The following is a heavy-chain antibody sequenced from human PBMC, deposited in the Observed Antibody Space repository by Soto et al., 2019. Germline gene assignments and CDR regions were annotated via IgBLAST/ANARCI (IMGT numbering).Heavy chain of an antibody. J-gene: IGHJ5*02. Sequence: GPLLLSCKASGLSCSDAWMSWVRQAPGKGLEWVALIVSKKDNGRIDYAAPVRGRFTISRDDSKSTVSLQMNSLEIEDTGVYYCTTIWTWDSGYDLDPWGQGTLVTVYS. D-gene: IGHD5-12*01. CDR2: IVSKKDNGRI. CDR1: GLSCSDAW. CDR3: TTIWTWDSGYDLDP. V-gene: IGHV3-15*04.